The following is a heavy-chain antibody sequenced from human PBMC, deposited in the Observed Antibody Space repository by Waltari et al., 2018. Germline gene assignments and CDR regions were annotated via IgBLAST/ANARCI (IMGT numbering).Heavy chain of an antibody. CDR1: GGSINSSY. J-gene: IGHJ3*02. V-gene: IGHV4-59*01. D-gene: IGHD3-3*01. CDR3: ATSWIWSVGVSDTGPDAVDI. CDR2: VYYSGNA. Sequence: QVQLQESGPGLVKPSETLSLTCTVSGGSINSSYWSWIRQPPGQGLEWIAYVYYSGNANFHPPLMYLVTISLGTATNQVSLKLRSVTAADTAVYYCATSWIWSVGVSDTGPDAVDIWGQGTMVTVSS.